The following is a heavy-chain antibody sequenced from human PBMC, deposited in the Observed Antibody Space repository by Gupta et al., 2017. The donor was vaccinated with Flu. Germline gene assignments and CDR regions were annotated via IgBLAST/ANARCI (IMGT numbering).Heavy chain of an antibody. CDR1: GFTFDDYG. CDR2: INWNGGST. V-gene: IGHV3-20*01. D-gene: IGHD3-22*01. J-gene: IGHJ3*02. CDR3: ARAYYYDSSGYYSDAFDI. Sequence: EVQLVESGGGVVRPGGSLRLSCAASGFTFDDYGMSWVRQAPGKGLEWVSGINWNGGSTGYADSVKGRFTISRDNAKNSLYLQMNSLRAEDTALYHCARAYYYDSSGYYSDAFDIWGQGTMVTVSS.